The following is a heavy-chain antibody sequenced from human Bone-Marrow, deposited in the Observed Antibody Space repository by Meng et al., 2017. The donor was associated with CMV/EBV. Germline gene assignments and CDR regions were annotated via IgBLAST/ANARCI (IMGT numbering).Heavy chain of an antibody. CDR2: IYRGGST. CDR3: AKYVGDYGNYYGMDV. CDR1: GGSVRNING. D-gene: IGHD4-17*01. V-gene: IGHV4-4*02. Sequence: SETLSLTCAVSGGSVRNINGWTWVRQPPGKGLEWIGEIYRGGSTNYSPSVKSRVTMSADRSKNHISLRLTSVTAADTAVYYCAKYVGDYGNYYGMDVWGQGTTVTVSS. J-gene: IGHJ6*02.